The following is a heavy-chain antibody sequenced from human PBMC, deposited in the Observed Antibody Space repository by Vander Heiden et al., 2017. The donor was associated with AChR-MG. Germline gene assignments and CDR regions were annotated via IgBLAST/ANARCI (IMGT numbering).Heavy chain of an antibody. CDR3: TRWGSRGYYYGSGSYYY. Sequence: EVQLVDSGGGLLKPGRSLRLSCTASGFTFGDSAMGWFRQAPGKGLEWVGFIRSKAYGGTTEYAASVKGRFTISRDDSKSIAYLQMNSLKTEDTAVYYCTRWGSRGYYYGSGSYYYWGQGTLVTVSS. CDR2: IRSKAYGGTT. CDR1: GFTFGDSA. D-gene: IGHD3-10*01. V-gene: IGHV3-49*05. J-gene: IGHJ4*02.